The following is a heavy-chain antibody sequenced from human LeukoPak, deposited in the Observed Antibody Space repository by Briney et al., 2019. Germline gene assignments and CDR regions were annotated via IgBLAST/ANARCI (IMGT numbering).Heavy chain of an antibody. CDR2: IWYDGSNK. V-gene: IGHV3-33*01. CDR3: ARGDDSGYYDYFDY. CDR1: GFTFSSYG. Sequence: GGSLRLSCAASGFTFSSYGMHWVRQAPGKGLEWVAVIWYDGSNKYYADSVKGRFTISRDNSKNTLYLQMNSLRAEDTAMYYCARGDDSGYYDYFDYWGQGALVTVSS. J-gene: IGHJ4*02. D-gene: IGHD3-22*01.